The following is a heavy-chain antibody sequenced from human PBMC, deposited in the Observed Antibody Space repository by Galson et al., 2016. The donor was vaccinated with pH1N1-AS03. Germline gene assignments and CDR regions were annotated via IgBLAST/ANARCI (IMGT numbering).Heavy chain of an antibody. D-gene: IGHD5-18*01. Sequence: SLRLSCAGSGFTFNNTWMSWVRQAPGEGLEWVGRIKSKTEGGNKEYAAPVKGRFTNSRDDSRDTLHLQMNSLKTEDSALYYSVTGGNNFGPEYWGQGTLVTVSS. CDR3: VTGGNNFGPEY. CDR1: GFTFNNTW. J-gene: IGHJ4*01. V-gene: IGHV3-15*01. CDR2: IKSKTEGGNK.